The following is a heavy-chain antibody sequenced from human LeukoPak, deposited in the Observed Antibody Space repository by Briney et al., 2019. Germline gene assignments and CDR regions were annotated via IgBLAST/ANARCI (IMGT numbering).Heavy chain of an antibody. V-gene: IGHV3-30*02. J-gene: IGHJ4*02. CDR1: GFTFSSYG. D-gene: IGHD6-13*01. Sequence: GGSLRLSCAASGFTFSSYGMHWVRQAPGKGLEWVAFIRYDGSNKYYADSVKGRFTISRDNSKNTLYLQMNSLRTEDTAVYYCAKDGIAAAGSDFDYWGQGTLVTVSS. CDR2: IRYDGSNK. CDR3: AKDGIAAAGSDFDY.